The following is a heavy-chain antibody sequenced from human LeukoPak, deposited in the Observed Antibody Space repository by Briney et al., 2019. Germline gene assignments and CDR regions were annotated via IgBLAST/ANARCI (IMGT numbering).Heavy chain of an antibody. V-gene: IGHV3-9*01. J-gene: IGHJ4*02. D-gene: IGHD5-12*01. Sequence: SLRLSCAASGFTFDDFAMHWVRQAPGKGLEWVSGISWNSGSIGYADSVKGRFTISRDNSKNTLYLQMNSLRAEDTAVYYCARDLKVDIVATSHYFDYWGQGTLVTVFS. CDR1: GFTFDDFA. CDR2: ISWNSGSI. CDR3: ARDLKVDIVATSHYFDY.